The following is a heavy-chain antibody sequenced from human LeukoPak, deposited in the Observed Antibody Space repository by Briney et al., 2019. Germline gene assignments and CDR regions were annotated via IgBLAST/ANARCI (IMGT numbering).Heavy chain of an antibody. CDR2: IYYSGST. Sequence: SETLSLTCTVSGGSISSSSYYWGWIRQPPGKGLEWIGSIYYSGSTYYNPSLKSRVTISVDTSKNQFSLKLSSVTAADTAVYYCARLRLGELSSYFDYWGQGTLVTVSS. V-gene: IGHV4-39*01. D-gene: IGHD3-16*02. CDR3: ARLRLGELSSYFDY. CDR1: GGSISSSSYY. J-gene: IGHJ4*02.